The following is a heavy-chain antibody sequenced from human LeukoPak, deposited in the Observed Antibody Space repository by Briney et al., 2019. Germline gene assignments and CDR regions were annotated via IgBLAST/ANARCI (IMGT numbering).Heavy chain of an antibody. D-gene: IGHD1-7*01. CDR3: ARDTNWNSLDY. J-gene: IGHJ4*02. Sequence: HPGRSLRLSRAASGFTFSSYAMYWVRQAPGKGLEWVAVISYDGSNKYYADSVKGRFTISRDNSKNTLYLQMNSLRAEDTAVYYCARDTNWNSLDYWGQGTLVTVSS. V-gene: IGHV3-30*04. CDR2: ISYDGSNK. CDR1: GFTFSSYA.